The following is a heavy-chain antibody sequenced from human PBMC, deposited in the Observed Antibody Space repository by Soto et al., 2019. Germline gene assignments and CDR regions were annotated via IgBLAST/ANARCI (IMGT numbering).Heavy chain of an antibody. D-gene: IGHD1-26*01. Sequence: SETLSLTCTVSGGSIRSGSHYWSWIRQHPGKGLEWIGYIYYSGSTYYNPSLKSRITISISTSKNQFSLKLISVTAVDTAVYYCVREGGAGIDYWGQGTLVTVSS. CDR2: IYYSGST. CDR1: GGSIRSGSHY. CDR3: VREGGAGIDY. J-gene: IGHJ4*02. V-gene: IGHV4-31*03.